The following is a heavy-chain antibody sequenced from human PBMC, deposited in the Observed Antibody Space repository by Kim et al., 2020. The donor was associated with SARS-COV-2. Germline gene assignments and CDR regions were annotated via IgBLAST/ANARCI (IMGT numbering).Heavy chain of an antibody. D-gene: IGHD2-2*01. J-gene: IGHJ4*02. CDR3: TTGSSSWYGSFDY. CDR1: GFTFSNAW. Sequence: GGSLRLSCAASGFTFSNAWMSWVRQAPGKGLEWVGRIKSKTDGGTTDYAAPVKGRFTISRDDSKNTLYLQMNSLKTEDTAVYYCTTGSSSWYGSFDYWGQGTLVTVSS. V-gene: IGHV3-15*01. CDR2: IKSKTDGGTT.